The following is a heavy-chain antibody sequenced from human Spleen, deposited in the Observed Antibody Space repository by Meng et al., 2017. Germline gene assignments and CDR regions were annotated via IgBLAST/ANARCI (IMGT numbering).Heavy chain of an antibody. CDR2: IYYSGST. Sequence: QARLQESGPGLVRPSETLSLTCTVSGGSVSSGSYYWSWIRQPPGKGLEWIGYIYYSGSTNYNPSLKSRVTISVDTSKNQFSLKLSSVTAADTAVYYCAASQGADYWGQGTLVTVSS. D-gene: IGHD2-2*01. J-gene: IGHJ4*02. CDR3: AASQGADY. CDR1: GGSVSSGSYY. V-gene: IGHV4-61*01.